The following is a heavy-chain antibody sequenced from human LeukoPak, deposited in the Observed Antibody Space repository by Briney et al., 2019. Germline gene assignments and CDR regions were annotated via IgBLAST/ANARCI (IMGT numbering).Heavy chain of an antibody. CDR1: GFTFNTYT. V-gene: IGHV3-48*01. CDR3: ATCNYYDSSVYFDY. CDR2: ISGSSGII. J-gene: IGHJ4*02. Sequence: GGSLRLSCAASGFTFNTYTMNWVRQAPGKGLEWVSYISGSSGIIDYADSVKGRFTISRDNSKNTLYLQMNSLRAEDTAVYYCATCNYYDSSVYFDYWGQGTLVTVSS. D-gene: IGHD3-22*01.